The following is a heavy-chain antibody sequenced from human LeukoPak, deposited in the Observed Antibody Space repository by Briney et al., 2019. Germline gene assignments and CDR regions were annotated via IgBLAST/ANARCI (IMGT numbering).Heavy chain of an antibody. Sequence: PSETLSLTCTVSGGSISSGSYYWSWIRQPAGKGLEWIGRIYTSGSTNYNPSLKSRVTISVDTSKNQFSLKLSSVTAADTAVYYCAREGGRDIVVVTAIYNWFDPWGQGTLVTVSS. V-gene: IGHV4-61*02. D-gene: IGHD2-21*02. CDR1: GGSISSGSYY. CDR2: IYTSGST. J-gene: IGHJ5*02. CDR3: AREGGRDIVVVTAIYNWFDP.